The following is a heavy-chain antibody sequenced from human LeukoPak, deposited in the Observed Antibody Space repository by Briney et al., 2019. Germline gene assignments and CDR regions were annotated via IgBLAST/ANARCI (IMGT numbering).Heavy chain of an antibody. Sequence: GGSLRLSCAASGFTFSSYAMSWVRQAPGKGLEWVGRIKSKTDGGTTDYAAPVKGRFTISRDDSKNTLYLQMNSLKTEDTAVYYCTTVLVPAATNENFDYWGQGTLVTVSS. D-gene: IGHD2-2*01. CDR3: TTVLVPAATNENFDY. J-gene: IGHJ4*02. CDR2: IKSKTDGGTT. CDR1: GFTFSSYA. V-gene: IGHV3-15*01.